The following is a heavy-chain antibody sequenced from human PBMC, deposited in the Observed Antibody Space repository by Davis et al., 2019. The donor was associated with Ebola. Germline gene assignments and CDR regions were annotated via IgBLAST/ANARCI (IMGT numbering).Heavy chain of an antibody. CDR2: VNPSGGST. D-gene: IGHD3-10*01. V-gene: IGHV1-46*01. J-gene: IGHJ4*02. CDR1: RYTFTSYY. Sequence: AASVTVSCKAFRYTFTSYYIHWVRQAPGQGLEWMGIVNPSGGSTTYAQKFQGRVTMTRDTSTSTVYMELSSLRSEDTAVYNCASGTYYGSGSYIDYWGQGTLVTVSS. CDR3: ASGTYYGSGSYIDY.